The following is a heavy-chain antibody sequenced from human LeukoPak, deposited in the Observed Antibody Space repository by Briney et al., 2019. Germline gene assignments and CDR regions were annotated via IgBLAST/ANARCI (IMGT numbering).Heavy chain of an antibody. CDR2: IYSGDSDT. CDR1: GYSFTSYW. Sequence: GESLKISCKGSGYSFTSYWIGWVRQMPGKGLEWMGIIYSGDSDTRYSPSFQGQVTISADKSISTAYLQWSSLKASDTAMYYCARHRLSSYTYMDVWGKGTTVTISS. J-gene: IGHJ6*03. D-gene: IGHD5-12*01. V-gene: IGHV5-51*01. CDR3: ARHRLSSYTYMDV.